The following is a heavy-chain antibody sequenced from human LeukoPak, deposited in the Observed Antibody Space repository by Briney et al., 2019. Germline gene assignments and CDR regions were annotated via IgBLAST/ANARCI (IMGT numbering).Heavy chain of an antibody. CDR2: INSDGSST. Sequence: GGSLRLSCAASGFTFSDNWMHWVRQAPGKGLVWVSHINSDGSSTSYADSVKGRFTISRDNAKNTLYLQMNSLRAEDTAVYYCARDPAYYDSSGLTDYWGQGTLVTVSS. D-gene: IGHD3-22*01. J-gene: IGHJ4*02. CDR3: ARDPAYYDSSGLTDY. V-gene: IGHV3-74*01. CDR1: GFTFSDNW.